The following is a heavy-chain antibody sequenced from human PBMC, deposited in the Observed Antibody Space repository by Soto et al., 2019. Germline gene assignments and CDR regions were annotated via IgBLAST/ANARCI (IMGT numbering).Heavy chain of an antibody. V-gene: IGHV1-2*04. D-gene: IGHD6-19*01. CDR2: INPNSGGT. J-gene: IGHJ4*02. CDR3: AREIAVAGTGFDY. CDR1: GYTFTGYY. Sequence: GASVKVSSKASGYTFTGYYMHWGRPAPGQGLEWMGWINPNSGGTNYAQKFQGWVTMTRDTSISTAYMELSRLRSDDTAVYYCAREIAVAGTGFDYWGQGTLVTVSS.